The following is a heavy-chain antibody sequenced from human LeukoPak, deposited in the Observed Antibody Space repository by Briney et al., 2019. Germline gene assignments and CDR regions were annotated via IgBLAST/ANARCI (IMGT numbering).Heavy chain of an antibody. CDR2: INHNGNVN. CDR1: GFTFGSYW. J-gene: IGHJ6*02. Sequence: PGGSLRLSCAASGFTFGSYWMNWARQAPGNGLEWVASINHNGNVNYYVDSVKGRFTISRDNAKNSLYLQMSNLRAEDTAVYFCARGGGLDVWGQGATVTVSS. V-gene: IGHV3-7*04. CDR3: ARGGGLDV.